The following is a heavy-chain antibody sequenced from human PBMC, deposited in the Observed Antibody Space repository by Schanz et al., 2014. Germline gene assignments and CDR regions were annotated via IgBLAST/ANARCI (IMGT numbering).Heavy chain of an antibody. CDR3: ARDKGGYYPFDY. CDR2: INQDGSDK. J-gene: IGHJ4*02. Sequence: VQLVESGGRLVKPGGSLRLSCAASGLTFSDYFMSWIRQAPGKGLEWVANINQDGSDKSYVDSVKGRFTISRDNAKNSLYLQMNSLRAEDTAVYYCARDKGGYYPFDYWGQGSLVTVSS. CDR1: GLTFSDYF. V-gene: IGHV3-7*01. D-gene: IGHD3-22*01.